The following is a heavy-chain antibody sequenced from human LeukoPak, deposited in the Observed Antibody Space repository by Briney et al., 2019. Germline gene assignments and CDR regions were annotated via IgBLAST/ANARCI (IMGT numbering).Heavy chain of an antibody. CDR3: ARYFAVPDGGGFDY. D-gene: IGHD3-3*01. J-gene: IGHJ4*02. Sequence: GASVKVSCKASGYTFSGHYMHWVRQGPGQGLEWLGWINPITGDTKYAQKFQGSVTMTRDTSISTVYMELSGLTSDDTAIYYCARYFAVPDGGGFDYWGQGTLVTVSS. V-gene: IGHV1-2*02. CDR1: GYTFSGHY. CDR2: INPITGDT.